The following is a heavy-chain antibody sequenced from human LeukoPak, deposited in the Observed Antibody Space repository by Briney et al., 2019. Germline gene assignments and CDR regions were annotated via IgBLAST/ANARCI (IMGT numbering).Heavy chain of an antibody. D-gene: IGHD3-9*01. V-gene: IGHV4-34*01. J-gene: IGHJ4*02. CDR1: GGSFSGYY. CDR2: INHSGST. Sequence: SETLSLTCAVYGGSFSGYYWSWIRQPPGKGLERIGEINHSGSTNYNPSLKSRVTISVDTSKNQFSLKLSSVTAADTAVYYCARGSGVLRYFDWLLPFDYWGQGTLVTVSS. CDR3: ARGSGVLRYFDWLLPFDY.